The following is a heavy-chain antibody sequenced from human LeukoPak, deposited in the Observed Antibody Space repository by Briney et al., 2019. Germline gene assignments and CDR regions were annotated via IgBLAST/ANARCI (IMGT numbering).Heavy chain of an antibody. J-gene: IGHJ6*03. D-gene: IGHD3-10*01. CDR1: GYTFTSYD. Sequence: ASVKLSRKASGYTFTSYDINWVRQATGHGLEWMGWMNPNSGNTGYAQKFQGRGNITRNTFISTAYMELSSLRSEDTAVYYCGREPTGGYYYYMDVWGKGTTVTVSS. CDR3: GREPTGGYYYYMDV. V-gene: IGHV1-8*03. CDR2: MNPNSGNT.